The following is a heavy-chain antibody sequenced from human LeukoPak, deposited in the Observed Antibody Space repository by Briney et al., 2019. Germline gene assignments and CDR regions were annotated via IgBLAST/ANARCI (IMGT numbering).Heavy chain of an antibody. J-gene: IGHJ6*03. V-gene: IGHV4-61*02. Sequence: PSETLSLTCTVSGGSISSGSYYWSWIRQPAGKGLEWIGRIYTSGSTNYNPSLKSRVTISVDTSKNQFSLKLSSVTAADTAVYYCATSTVRNGLYYYYYMDVWGKGTTVTVSS. D-gene: IGHD4-11*01. CDR3: ATSTVRNGLYYYYYMDV. CDR1: GGSISSGSYY. CDR2: IYTSGST.